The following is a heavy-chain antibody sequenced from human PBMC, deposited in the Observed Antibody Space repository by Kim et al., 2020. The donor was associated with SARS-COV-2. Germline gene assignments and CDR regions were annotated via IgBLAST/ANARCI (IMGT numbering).Heavy chain of an antibody. CDR3: ARNRGEAVAGSPLYWYFEL. J-gene: IGHJ2*01. CDR1: GFSLSSYD. Sequence: GGSLRLSCAVSGFSLSSYDMNWVRRAPGKGLEWISYFSRSGSGTTIYYADSVEGRFTISRDNAKNSMFLQMNSLRAEDTAVYYCARNRGEAVAGSPLYWYFELWGRGTLVTVSS. V-gene: IGHV3-48*03. D-gene: IGHD6-19*01. CDR2: FSRSGSGTTI.